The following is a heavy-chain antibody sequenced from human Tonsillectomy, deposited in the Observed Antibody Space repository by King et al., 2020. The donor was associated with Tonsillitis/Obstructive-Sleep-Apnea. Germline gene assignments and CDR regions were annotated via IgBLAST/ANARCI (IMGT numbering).Heavy chain of an antibody. J-gene: IGHJ6*03. CDR1: GYTFTGYY. CDR3: ARDPEVGTKYYMDV. V-gene: IGHV1-2*06. D-gene: IGHD1-7*01. CDR2: INPNSGGT. Sequence: QLVQPGAEVKKPGASVKVSCKASGYTFTGYYMHWVRQAPGQGLEWMGRINPNSGGTNYAQKFQGRVTMTRDTSISTAYMELSRLRSDDTAVYYCARDPEVGTKYYMDVWGKGTTVTVSS.